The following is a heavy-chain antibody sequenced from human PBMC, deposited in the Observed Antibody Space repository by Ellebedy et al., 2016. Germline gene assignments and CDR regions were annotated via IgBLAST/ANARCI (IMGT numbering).Heavy chain of an antibody. J-gene: IGHJ4*02. CDR1: GGSFSGYY. D-gene: IGHD3-22*01. Sequence: SETLSLXCAVYGGSFSGYYWSWIRQPPGKGLEWIGEINHSGSTNYNPSLKSRVTISVDTSKNQFSLKLSSVTAADTAVYYCARWPLITMIVVPHRGFDYWGQGTLVTVSS. CDR2: INHSGST. CDR3: ARWPLITMIVVPHRGFDY. V-gene: IGHV4-34*01.